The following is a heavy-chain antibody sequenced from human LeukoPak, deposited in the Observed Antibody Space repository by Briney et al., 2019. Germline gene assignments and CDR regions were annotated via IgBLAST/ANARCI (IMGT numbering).Heavy chain of an antibody. CDR1: GGSITSSSYY. V-gene: IGHV4-39*07. CDR2: IYYSGST. D-gene: IGHD2-2*01. CDR3: ARSGYTSSWLGNNWFDP. Sequence: SETLSLTCSVSGGSITSSSYYWGWIRQPPEKGLEWIGYIYYSGSTYYNPSLKSRVSISVDTSKNQFSLKLSSVTAADTALYYCARSGYTSSWLGNNWFDPWGQGTLVTVSS. J-gene: IGHJ5*02.